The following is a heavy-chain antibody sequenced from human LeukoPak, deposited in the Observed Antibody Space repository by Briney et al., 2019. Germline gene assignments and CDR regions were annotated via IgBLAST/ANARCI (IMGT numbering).Heavy chain of an antibody. D-gene: IGHD3/OR15-3a*01. CDR1: GGSISSYY. CDR2: IYYSGIT. Sequence: SETLSLTCAVSGGSISSYYWTWIRQPPGKGLEWIGYIYYSGITNYNPSLNSRVTISTDRSKNQFSLKLSSVTAADTAVYYCARAPFFDFWTGYYFDYWGQGTLVTVSS. J-gene: IGHJ4*02. V-gene: IGHV4-59*13. CDR3: ARAPFFDFWTGYYFDY.